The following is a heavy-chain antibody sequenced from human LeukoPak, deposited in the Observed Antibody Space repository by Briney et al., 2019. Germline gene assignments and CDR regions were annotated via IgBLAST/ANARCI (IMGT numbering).Heavy chain of an antibody. CDR3: ARKAGRSGWLGY. J-gene: IGHJ4*02. CDR2: IYTSGST. V-gene: IGHV4-61*02. Sequence: SETLSLTCTVSGGSISSGSYYWSWIRQPAGKGLEWIGRIYTSGSTNYNPSLKSRVTISVDTSKNQFSLKLSSVTAADTAVYYCARKAGRSGWLGYWGQGTLVTVSS. CDR1: GGSISSGSYY. D-gene: IGHD6-19*01.